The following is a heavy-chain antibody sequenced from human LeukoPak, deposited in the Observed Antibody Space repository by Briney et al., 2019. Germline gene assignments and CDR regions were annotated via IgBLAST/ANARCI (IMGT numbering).Heavy chain of an antibody. V-gene: IGHV4-39*07. CDR1: GGSISSSSYY. Sequence: SETLSLTCTVSGGSISSSSYYWGWIRQPPGKGLEWIGSIYYSGSTYYNPSLKSRVTISVDTSKNQFSLKLSSVTAADTAVYYCARVVVDTAMLIDYWGQGTLITVSS. CDR3: ARVVVDTAMLIDY. CDR2: IYYSGST. D-gene: IGHD5-18*01. J-gene: IGHJ4*02.